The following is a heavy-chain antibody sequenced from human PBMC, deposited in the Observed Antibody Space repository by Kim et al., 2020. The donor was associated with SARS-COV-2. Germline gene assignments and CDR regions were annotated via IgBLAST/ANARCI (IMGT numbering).Heavy chain of an antibody. V-gene: IGHV4-39*01. CDR3: ARRMYYYGSGSYYLNWFDP. J-gene: IGHJ5*02. Sequence: SRVTISGDTSKNQFALKLSSVTAADTAVYYCARRMYYYGSGSYYLNWFDPWGQGTLVTVSS. D-gene: IGHD3-10*01.